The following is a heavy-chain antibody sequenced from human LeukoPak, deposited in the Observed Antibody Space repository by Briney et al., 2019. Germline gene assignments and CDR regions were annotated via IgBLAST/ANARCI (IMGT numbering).Heavy chain of an antibody. D-gene: IGHD6-6*01. Sequence: GSLRLSCAASGFTFSSYAMSWVRQAPGKGLEWVSAISGSGFTYYADSVKGRFTISRDNSKNTLYLQMNSLRAEGTAVYYCARGLYSSSPWGQGTLVTVSS. CDR1: GFTFSSYA. J-gene: IGHJ4*02. CDR3: ARGLYSSSP. V-gene: IGHV3-23*01. CDR2: ISGSGFT.